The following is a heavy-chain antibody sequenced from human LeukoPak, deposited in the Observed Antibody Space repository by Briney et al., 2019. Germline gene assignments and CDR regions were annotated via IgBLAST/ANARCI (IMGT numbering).Heavy chain of an antibody. V-gene: IGHV3-21*01. D-gene: IGHD3-3*01. CDR1: GFTFSSYA. CDR3: ARGPHGGFVIIPTEF. Sequence: PGGSLRLSCAASGFTFSSYAMNWVRQAPGKGLEWVSSIDSSSSYIYYADSVKGRFTISRANAKNSLFLQMNSLRAEDTAVHYCARGPHGGFVIIPTEFWGLGTLVTVSS. CDR2: IDSSSSYI. J-gene: IGHJ4*02.